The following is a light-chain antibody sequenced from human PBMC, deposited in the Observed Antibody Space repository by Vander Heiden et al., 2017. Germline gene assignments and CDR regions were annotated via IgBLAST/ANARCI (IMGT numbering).Light chain of an antibody. Sequence: QPVLTQPPSVSAAPGQKVTISCSGSSSNIGNNYVSWYQQLPGTAPKPLIYDNNKRPSGIPDRFSGSKSGTSATLGITGLQTGDEADYYCGTWDSSLTAVVFGGGTKLTVL. V-gene: IGLV1-51*01. CDR2: DNN. J-gene: IGLJ2*01. CDR1: SSNIGNNY. CDR3: GTWDSSLTAVV.